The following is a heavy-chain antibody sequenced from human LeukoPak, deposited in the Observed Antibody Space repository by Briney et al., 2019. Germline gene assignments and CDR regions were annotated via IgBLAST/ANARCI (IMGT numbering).Heavy chain of an antibody. J-gene: IGHJ4*02. V-gene: IGHV4-4*09. CDR2: IYSGVPT. Sequence: SETLSLTCTTSGVSISRFYWSWVRQPPGKGLEWIGNIYSGVPTYFNPSLKSRVIISVDTSKNQFSLNLTSVTAADTAMYYCVHTAGWPGFDYWGQGILVTVSS. D-gene: IGHD6-13*01. CDR1: GVSISRFY. CDR3: VHTAGWPGFDY.